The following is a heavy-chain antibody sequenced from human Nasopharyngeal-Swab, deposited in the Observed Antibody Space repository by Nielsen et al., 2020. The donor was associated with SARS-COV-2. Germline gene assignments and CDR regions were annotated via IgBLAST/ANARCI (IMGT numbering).Heavy chain of an antibody. V-gene: IGHV3-30*18. D-gene: IGHD3-10*01. CDR1: GFTFSSYG. CDR3: AKDIHGSGSSFDY. CDR2: ISYDGSNK. Sequence: GESLKISCAASGFTFSSYGMHWVRQAPGKGLEWVAVISYDGSNKYYADSVKGRFTISRDNSKNTLYLQMNSLRAEDTAVYYCAKDIHGSGSSFDYWGQGILVTVSS. J-gene: IGHJ4*02.